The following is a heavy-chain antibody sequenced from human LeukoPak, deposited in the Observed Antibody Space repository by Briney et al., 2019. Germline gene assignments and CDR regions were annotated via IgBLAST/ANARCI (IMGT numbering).Heavy chain of an antibody. D-gene: IGHD1-26*01. J-gene: IGHJ4*02. CDR2: MNPNSGHT. V-gene: IGHV1-8*01. CDR3: ARGPRWSGSYYYFDF. Sequence: ASVKVSCKTSGYTFPSYDINWVRQATGQGLEWMGWMNPNSGHTGYAQKFQGRVTITRNTSISTAYMELSSLRSEDTAVYFCARGPRWSGSYYYFDFWGQGTLVTVSS. CDR1: GYTFPSYD.